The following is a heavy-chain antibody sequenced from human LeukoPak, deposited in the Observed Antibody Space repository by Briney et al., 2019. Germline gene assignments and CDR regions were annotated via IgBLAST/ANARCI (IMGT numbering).Heavy chain of an antibody. D-gene: IGHD3-10*01. Sequence: SETLSLTCTVSGGSISSGSYYWSWIRQPAGKGLEWIGRIYTSGSTNYNPSLKSRVTISVDTSKNQFSLKLSSATAADTAVYYCARDRYYGSGSYTDWGQGTLVTVSS. J-gene: IGHJ4*02. CDR2: IYTSGST. CDR3: ARDRYYGSGSYTD. V-gene: IGHV4-61*02. CDR1: GGSISSGSYY.